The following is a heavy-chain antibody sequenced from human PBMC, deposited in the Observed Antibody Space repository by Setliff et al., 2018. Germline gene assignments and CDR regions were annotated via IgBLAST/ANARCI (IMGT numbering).Heavy chain of an antibody. V-gene: IGHV3-23*01. Sequence: LSLSCAASGFALRSAVMAWVRQAPGKGLEWVSSISDTTNFIYYADSVKGRFTISRDNSRNTLYLQMNSLRVEDTASYYCARDPNGDYVGAFDPWGQGILVTSPQ. D-gene: IGHD4-17*01. CDR3: ARDPNGDYVGAFDP. CDR2: ISDTTNFI. J-gene: IGHJ5*02. CDR1: GFALRSAV.